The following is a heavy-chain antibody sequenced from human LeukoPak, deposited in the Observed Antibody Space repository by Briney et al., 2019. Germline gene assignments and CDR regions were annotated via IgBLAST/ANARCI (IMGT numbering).Heavy chain of an antibody. Sequence: PSETLSLTCAVYGGSFSGYYWSWIRQPPGKGLEWIGEINHSGSTNYNPSLKSRVTISVDTSKNQFSLKLSSVTAADTAVYYCARLRGDYVWGSYRYRPYYFDYWGQGTLVTVSS. V-gene: IGHV4-34*01. CDR2: INHSGST. CDR1: GGSFSGYY. J-gene: IGHJ4*02. CDR3: ARLRGDYVWGSYRYRPYYFDY. D-gene: IGHD3-16*02.